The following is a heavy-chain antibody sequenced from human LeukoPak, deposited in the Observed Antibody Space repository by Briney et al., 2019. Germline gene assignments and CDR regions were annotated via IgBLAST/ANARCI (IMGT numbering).Heavy chain of an antibody. V-gene: IGHV4-39*01. Sequence: SETLSLTCAASGDSFIGYFWTWIRQPPGKGLEWIGSIYYSDSGKIYYNPSLKSRVTISADTSKNQFSLKVSSVTAADTAVYYCARRPPALGAFDIWGQGTMVSVSS. CDR2: IYYSDSGKI. CDR3: ARRPPALGAFDI. J-gene: IGHJ3*02. CDR1: GDSFIGYF.